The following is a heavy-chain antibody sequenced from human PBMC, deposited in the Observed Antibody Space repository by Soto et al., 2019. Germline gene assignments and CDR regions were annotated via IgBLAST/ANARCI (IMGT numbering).Heavy chain of an antibody. D-gene: IGHD3-16*01. CDR3: AREGEMPYYYYGLDV. CDR2: ISGYNGHT. J-gene: IGHJ6*02. V-gene: IGHV1-18*01. Sequence: QVQLVQSGAEVRKPGASVKVSCKASGYTFTTYGISWVRQAPGQGLEWMGWISGYNGHTKYAQKFQGRVTMTTDTSTSTVYMELRSLRSDDTDVYYCAREGEMPYYYYGLDVWGQGTTVTVSS. CDR1: GYTFTTYG.